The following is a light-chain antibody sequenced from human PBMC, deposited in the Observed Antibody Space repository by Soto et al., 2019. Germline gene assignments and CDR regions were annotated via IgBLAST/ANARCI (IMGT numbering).Light chain of an antibody. CDR2: GAS. CDR1: QSVSSSY. V-gene: IGKV3-20*01. CDR3: QQYGSSPQT. Sequence: EIVLTQSPGTLSLSPGERATLSCRASQSVSSSYLAWYQQKPGQAPRLYIYGASTRAPGIPDRISGSGSGTDFTLTISRLEPADFAVYYCQQYGSSPQTFGQGTKVEIK. J-gene: IGKJ1*01.